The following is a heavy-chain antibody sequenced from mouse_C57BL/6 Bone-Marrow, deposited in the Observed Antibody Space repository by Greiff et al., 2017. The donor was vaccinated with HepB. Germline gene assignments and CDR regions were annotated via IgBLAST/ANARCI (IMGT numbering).Heavy chain of an antibody. D-gene: IGHD2-3*01. J-gene: IGHJ3*01. Sequence: QVQLQQSGPGLVQPSQSLSITCTVSGFSLTSYGVHWVRQSPGKGLEWLGVIWSGGSTDYNAAFISRLSISKDNSKSQVFFKMNSLQADDTAIYYCARPYDPFAYWGQGTLVTVSA. V-gene: IGHV2-2*01. CDR1: GFSLTSYG. CDR3: ARPYDPFAY. CDR2: IWSGGST.